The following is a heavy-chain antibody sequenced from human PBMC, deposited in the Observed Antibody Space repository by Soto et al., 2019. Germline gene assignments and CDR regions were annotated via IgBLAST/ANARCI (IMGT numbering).Heavy chain of an antibody. J-gene: IGHJ5*02. CDR3: ASGIKYGAYSRWFDP. D-gene: IGHD4-17*01. CDR1: GYTFTSYD. CDR2: MNPNSGNT. Sequence: QVQLVQSGAEVKKPGASVKVSCKASGYTFTSYDINWVRQATGQGLEYLGWMNPNSGNTAYVQKFQGIVTMTWDTSIATAYKELSSLRSKGTAVYFFASGIKYGAYSRWFDPWGQGTLVTVSS. V-gene: IGHV1-8*01.